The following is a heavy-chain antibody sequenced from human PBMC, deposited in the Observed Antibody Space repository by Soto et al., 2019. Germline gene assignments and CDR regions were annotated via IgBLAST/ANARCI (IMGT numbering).Heavy chain of an antibody. CDR3: ARVEGDYGDYYFDD. J-gene: IGHJ4*02. V-gene: IGHV1-18*01. CDR2: ISVYNGNT. CDR1: GYTFTSYG. D-gene: IGHD4-17*01. Sequence: QVQLVQSGAEVKKPGAPVKVSCKASGYTFTSYGISWVRQAPGQGLEWMGWISVYNGNTNHAQKLQGRVTTTTDTCTSTAYMELRSLRSDDTAVYYCARVEGDYGDYYFDDWGQGTLVAVSS.